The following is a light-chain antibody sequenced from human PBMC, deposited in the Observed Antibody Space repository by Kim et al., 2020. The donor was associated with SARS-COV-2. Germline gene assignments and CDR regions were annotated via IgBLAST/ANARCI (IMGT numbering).Light chain of an antibody. V-gene: IGLV1-44*01. Sequence: GRRVTISCTGSSTNIGGNTVTWYQQLPGTAPKVLIYRNDERPSGAPDRFSGSKSGTSASLAISGLQSEDEADYHCASWDDSLKGVVFGGGTQLTVL. CDR1: STNIGGNT. CDR2: RND. J-gene: IGLJ2*01. CDR3: ASWDDSLKGVV.